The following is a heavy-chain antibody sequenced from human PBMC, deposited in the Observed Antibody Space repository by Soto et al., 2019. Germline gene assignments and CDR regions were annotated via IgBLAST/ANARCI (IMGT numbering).Heavy chain of an antibody. J-gene: IGHJ3*02. Sequence: QVQLVQSGAEVKKPGSSVKVSCKASGGTFNSYAISWVRQAPGQGLEWRGGLIPILGTPHYAQNFQGRVTISADESTTTAHMEVSSLRSEDTAVYYCASGDYYDGRCYVAFDIWGQGTLVTVSS. CDR2: LIPILGTP. CDR3: ASGDYYDGRCYVAFDI. V-gene: IGHV1-69*01. CDR1: GGTFNSYA. D-gene: IGHD3-22*01.